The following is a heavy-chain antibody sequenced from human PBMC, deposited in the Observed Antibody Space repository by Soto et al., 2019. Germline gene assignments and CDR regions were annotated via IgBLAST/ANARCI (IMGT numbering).Heavy chain of an antibody. J-gene: IGHJ4*02. Sequence: PSQTLSLTCAISGDSVSSNSAAWNWIRQSPSRGLEWLGRTYYRSKWYNDYAVSVKSRITINPDTSKNQFSLQLNSVTPEDTAVYYCARSVIEVAGPADHFDYWGQGTLVTVYS. D-gene: IGHD6-19*01. CDR3: ARSVIEVAGPADHFDY. V-gene: IGHV6-1*01. CDR1: GDSVSSNSAA. CDR2: TYYRSKWYN.